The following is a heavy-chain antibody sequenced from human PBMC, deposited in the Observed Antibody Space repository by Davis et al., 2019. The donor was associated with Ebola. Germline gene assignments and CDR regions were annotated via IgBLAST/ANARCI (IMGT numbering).Heavy chain of an antibody. Sequence: MPSETLSLTCTVSGGSISSYYWSWIRQPPGKGLEWIGYIYYSGSTNYNPSLESRVTISVDTSKNQFSLYLISVTAADTAVYYCARGGTGTYYWGQGTQVTVSS. D-gene: IGHD1-14*01. CDR2: IYYSGST. CDR1: GGSISSYY. V-gene: IGHV4-59*01. J-gene: IGHJ4*02. CDR3: ARGGTGTYY.